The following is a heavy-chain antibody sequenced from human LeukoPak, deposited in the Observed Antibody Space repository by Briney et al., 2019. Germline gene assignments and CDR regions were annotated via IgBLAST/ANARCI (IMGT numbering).Heavy chain of an antibody. CDR1: GFTFDDYA. D-gene: IGHD6-19*01. Sequence: GGSLRLSCTTSGFTFDDYAIHWVRQTPGKGLEWVSGISWNSGTIVYADSVNGRFTISRDNAKNSLYLQMNSLRPEDTALYYCAKSSIAVTGPFDYYFDFWGQGTLVTVSS. CDR3: AKSSIAVTGPFDYYFDF. J-gene: IGHJ4*02. CDR2: ISWNSGTI. V-gene: IGHV3-9*01.